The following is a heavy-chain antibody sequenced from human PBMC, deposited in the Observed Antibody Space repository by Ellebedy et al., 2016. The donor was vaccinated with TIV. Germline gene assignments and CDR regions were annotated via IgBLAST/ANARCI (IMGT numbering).Heavy chain of an antibody. D-gene: IGHD2-2*01. Sequence: AASVKVSCKASGYTFTSYYMHWVRQAPGQGLEWMGIINPSGGSTSYAQKFQGRVTMTRDTSTSTVYMELSSLRSEDTAVYYCTRDGDWVLGYCSSTSCPIDYWGQGTLVTVSS. CDR1: GYTFTSYY. J-gene: IGHJ4*02. V-gene: IGHV1-46*01. CDR2: INPSGGST. CDR3: TRDGDWVLGYCSSTSCPIDY.